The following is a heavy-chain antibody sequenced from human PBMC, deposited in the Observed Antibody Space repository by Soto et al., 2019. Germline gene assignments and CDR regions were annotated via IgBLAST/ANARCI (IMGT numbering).Heavy chain of an antibody. Sequence: ASVKVSCKASGGTFSSYAISWVRQAPGQGLEWMGGIIPIFGTANYAQKFQGRVTITAGESTSTAYMELSSLRSEDTAVYYCARVRPDYYDSSGYGLGAFDIWGQGTMVTVSS. CDR1: GGTFSSYA. CDR2: IIPIFGTA. D-gene: IGHD3-22*01. CDR3: ARVRPDYYDSSGYGLGAFDI. J-gene: IGHJ3*02. V-gene: IGHV1-69*13.